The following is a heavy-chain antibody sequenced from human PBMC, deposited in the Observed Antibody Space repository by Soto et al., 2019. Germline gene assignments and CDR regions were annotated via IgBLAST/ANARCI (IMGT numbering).Heavy chain of an antibody. CDR1: GFTFSSYW. CDR2: INSDGSST. J-gene: IGHJ3*02. CDR3: AREVTEWELLSPVAFDI. V-gene: IGHV3-74*01. D-gene: IGHD1-26*01. Sequence: EVQLLESGGGLVQPGGSLRLSCAASGFTFSSYWMHWVRQAPGKGLVWVSRINSDGSSTSYADSVKGRFTISRDNAKNTLYLQMNSLRAEDTAVYYCAREVTEWELLSPVAFDIWGQGTMVTVSS.